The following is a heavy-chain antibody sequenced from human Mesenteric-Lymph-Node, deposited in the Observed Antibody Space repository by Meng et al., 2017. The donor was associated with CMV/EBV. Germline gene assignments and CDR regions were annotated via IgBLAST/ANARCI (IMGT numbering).Heavy chain of an antibody. CDR2: IIPDGGNT. D-gene: IGHD6-19*01. V-gene: IGHV1-46*01. CDR1: GHTFTNYY. J-gene: IGHJ4*02. Sequence: ASVKVSCKTSGHTFTNYYIHWVRQAPGQGLEWMGIIIPDGGNTSYAQKFQGRVSMTRDTSTNTVYMELSSLRSEDTAVYYCARVGALGFGSGWYGKELDCWGQGTLVTVSS. CDR3: ARVGALGFGSGWYGKELDC.